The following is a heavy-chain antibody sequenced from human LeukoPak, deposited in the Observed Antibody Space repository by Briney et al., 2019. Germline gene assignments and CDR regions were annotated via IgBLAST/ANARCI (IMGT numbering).Heavy chain of an antibody. CDR1: GFSFRNYG. CDR3: AKDADTATIIYWYFDL. CDR2: ISDDGRNK. D-gene: IGHD5-18*01. J-gene: IGHJ2*01. V-gene: IGHV3-30*18. Sequence: GGSLRLSCAASGFSFRNYGMHWVRQAPGKGLEWVAVISDDGRNKYYADSVRGRFTISRDNSKNMLYLQMNNLRPEDTAVYHCAKDADTATIIYWYFDLWGRGTLVTASS.